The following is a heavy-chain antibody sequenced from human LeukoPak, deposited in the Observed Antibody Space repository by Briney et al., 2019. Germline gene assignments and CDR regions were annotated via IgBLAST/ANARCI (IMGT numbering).Heavy chain of an antibody. CDR3: ARHLAGRMAWYFDY. Sequence: GASVKVSCKASGYTFTVYYMHWVRQAPGQGLEWMGRINPNSGGTNYAQKFQGRVTMTRDTSISTAYMELSRLRSDDTAVYYCARHLAGRMAWYFDYWGQGILVTVSS. J-gene: IGHJ4*02. V-gene: IGHV1-2*06. CDR2: INPNSGGT. CDR1: GYTFTVYY. D-gene: IGHD6-13*01.